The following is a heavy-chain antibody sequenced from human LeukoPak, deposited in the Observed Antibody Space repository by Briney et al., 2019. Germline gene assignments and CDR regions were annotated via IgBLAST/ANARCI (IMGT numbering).Heavy chain of an antibody. Sequence: ASVKVSCKASGYTFTSYYMHWVRQAPGQGLEWMGIINPSGGSTSYAQKFQGRVTMTRDTSTSTVYMELSSLRSEDTAVYYCARVGPFTIFGVVTPYYFDYWGLGTLVTVSS. CDR2: INPSGGST. J-gene: IGHJ4*02. CDR1: GYTFTSYY. D-gene: IGHD3-3*01. CDR3: ARVGPFTIFGVVTPYYFDY. V-gene: IGHV1-46*03.